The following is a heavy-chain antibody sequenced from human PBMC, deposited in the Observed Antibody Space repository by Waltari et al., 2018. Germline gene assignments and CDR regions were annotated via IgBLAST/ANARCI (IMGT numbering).Heavy chain of an antibody. CDR3: ARSGYYDSSGYYWWFDP. J-gene: IGHJ5*02. V-gene: IGHV4-39*01. CDR1: GGSISSSNYY. Sequence: QLQLQESGPGLVKPSETLSLTCTVSGGSISSSNYYWGLIRQPPGKGLEWIGSIYYSGSTYYNPSLKSRVTISVDTSKNQFYLKLNSVTAADTAVHYCARSGYYDSSGYYWWFDPWGQGTLVTVSS. CDR2: IYYSGST. D-gene: IGHD3-22*01.